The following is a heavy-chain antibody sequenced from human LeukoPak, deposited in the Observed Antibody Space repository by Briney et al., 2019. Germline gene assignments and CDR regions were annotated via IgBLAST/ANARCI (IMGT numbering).Heavy chain of an antibody. D-gene: IGHD2-21*02. CDR2: VSSDGNKK. J-gene: IGHJ4*02. Sequence: GGSLRLSCAASGFTFRSYGMHWVRQAPGKGLEWVAAVSSDGNKKYYADSVKGRFSISRDNSKNTLYLQMNSLRAEDTAVYYCAKPFLRDGDCHFDCWGQGTLVTVSS. CDR3: AKPFLRDGDCHFDC. CDR1: GFTFRSYG. V-gene: IGHV3-30*18.